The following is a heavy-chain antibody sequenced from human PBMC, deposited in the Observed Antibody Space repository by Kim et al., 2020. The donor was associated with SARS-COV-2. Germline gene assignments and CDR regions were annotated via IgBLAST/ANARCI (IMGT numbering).Heavy chain of an antibody. CDR3: AKEEHGSGRLYDY. J-gene: IGHJ4*02. Sequence: YADSVKGRFTISRDNSKNTLYLQMNSLRAEDTAVYYCAKEEHGSGRLYDYWGQGTLVTVSS. V-gene: IGHV3-30*02. D-gene: IGHD3-10*01.